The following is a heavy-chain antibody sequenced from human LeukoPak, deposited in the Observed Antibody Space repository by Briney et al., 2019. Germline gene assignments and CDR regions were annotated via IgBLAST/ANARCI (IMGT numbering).Heavy chain of an antibody. CDR2: MSPNSGNT. J-gene: IGHJ4*02. Sequence: ASVKVSCKSSGYTFTNYDVNWVRQAPGQGLEWMGWMSPNSGNTGYAQKFQGKVTMTSNTSITTAYMELSSLRSEDTAMYYCARARGRWLQFGFDYWGQGTLVTVSS. D-gene: IGHD5-24*01. V-gene: IGHV1-8*01. CDR3: ARARGRWLQFGFDY. CDR1: GYTFTNYD.